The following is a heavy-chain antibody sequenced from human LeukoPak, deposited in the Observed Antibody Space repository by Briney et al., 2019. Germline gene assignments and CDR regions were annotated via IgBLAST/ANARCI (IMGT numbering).Heavy chain of an antibody. J-gene: IGHJ6*03. CDR3: ARYHYSNSYYMDV. D-gene: IGHD4-11*01. Sequence: GGTLRLSCAASGFSFSSYGMSWVRQAPGKGLEWVANIKQDGSEKYYVDSVKGRFTISRDNAKNSLYLQMNSLRAEDTAVYYCARYHYSNSYYMDVWGKGTTVTVSS. V-gene: IGHV3-7*01. CDR1: GFSFSSYG. CDR2: IKQDGSEK.